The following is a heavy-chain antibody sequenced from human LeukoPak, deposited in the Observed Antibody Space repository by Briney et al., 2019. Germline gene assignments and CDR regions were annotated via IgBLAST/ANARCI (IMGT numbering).Heavy chain of an antibody. D-gene: IGHD4-17*01. J-gene: IGHJ4*02. CDR2: IYYSGST. Sequence: SETLSLTCTVSGGSVSSGSYYWSWIRQPPGKGLEWFGYIYYSGSTNYNPSLKSRVTISVDTSKNQFSLKLSSVTAADTAVYYCARVFKDPGYGDYVFDYWGQGTLVTVSS. CDR1: GGSVSSGSYY. V-gene: IGHV4-61*01. CDR3: ARVFKDPGYGDYVFDY.